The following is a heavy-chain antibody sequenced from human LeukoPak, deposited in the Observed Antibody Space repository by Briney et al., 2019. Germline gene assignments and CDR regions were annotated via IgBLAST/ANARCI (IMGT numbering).Heavy chain of an antibody. J-gene: IGHJ4*02. CDR3: AKGAARLSLFTSFDY. D-gene: IGHD3-16*01. CDR1: GFTYDDYA. CDR2: ISWNSGSI. Sequence: GGSLRLSCAASGFTYDDYAMHWVRQAPGKGLEWVSCISWNSGSIGYADSAKGRFTISRDNAKNSLYLQMNSLRPEDMALYYCAKGAARLSLFTSFDYWGQGTLVTVTS. V-gene: IGHV3-9*03.